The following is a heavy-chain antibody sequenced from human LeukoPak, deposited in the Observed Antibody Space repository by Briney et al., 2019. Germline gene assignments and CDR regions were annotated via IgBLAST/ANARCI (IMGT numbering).Heavy chain of an antibody. J-gene: IGHJ3*02. CDR1: GGSISSGSYY. V-gene: IGHV4-39*07. Sequence: PSQTLSLTCTVSGGSISSGSYYWSWIRQPPGKGLEWIGSIYHSGSTYYNPSLKSRVTISVDTSKNQFSLKLSSVTAADTAVYYCARDRRGYCSGGSCFDDAFDIWGQGTMVTVSS. CDR2: IYHSGST. D-gene: IGHD2-15*01. CDR3: ARDRRGYCSGGSCFDDAFDI.